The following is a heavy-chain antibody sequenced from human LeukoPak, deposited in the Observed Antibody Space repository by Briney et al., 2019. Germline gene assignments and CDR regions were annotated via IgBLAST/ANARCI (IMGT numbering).Heavy chain of an antibody. D-gene: IGHD3-22*01. CDR1: GGSFSGYY. Sequence: PSETLSLTCAVYGGSFSGYYWSWIRQPPGKGLEWIGETNHSGSTNYNPSLKSRVTISVDTSKNQFSLKLSSVTAADTAVYYCARGSVIRYYYDSSGYYCDYWGQGTLVTVSS. V-gene: IGHV4-34*01. CDR2: TNHSGST. CDR3: ARGSVIRYYYDSSGYYCDY. J-gene: IGHJ4*02.